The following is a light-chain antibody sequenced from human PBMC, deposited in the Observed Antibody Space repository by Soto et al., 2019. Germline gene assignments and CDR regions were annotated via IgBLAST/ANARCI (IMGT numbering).Light chain of an antibody. CDR2: GAS. J-gene: IGKJ1*01. V-gene: IGKV3-20*01. CDR3: QEYGSSPPWT. CDR1: QSVSSSY. Sequence: EIVLTQSPGTLSLSPGERATLSCRASQSVSSSYLAWYQQKPGQAPRLLIYGASRSATGIPDRFSGSGSGTDFTLTISRLEPEDFAVYYCQEYGSSPPWTFGKGTKVDIK.